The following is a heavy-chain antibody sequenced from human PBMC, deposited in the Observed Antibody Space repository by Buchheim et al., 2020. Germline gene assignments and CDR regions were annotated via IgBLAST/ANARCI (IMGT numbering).Heavy chain of an antibody. V-gene: IGHV4-59*01. J-gene: IGHJ4*02. CDR3: ARVSDSSAWSVDY. D-gene: IGHD6-6*01. CDR1: GGSISSYY. Sequence: QVQLQESGPGLVKPSETLSLTCTVSGGSISSYYWSWIRLPPGKGLEWIGYIYYSGSTNYNPSLKSRVTISVDTSKKQFFLKLCSVTAADTAVCYCARVSDSSAWSVDYWGQGTL. CDR2: IYYSGST.